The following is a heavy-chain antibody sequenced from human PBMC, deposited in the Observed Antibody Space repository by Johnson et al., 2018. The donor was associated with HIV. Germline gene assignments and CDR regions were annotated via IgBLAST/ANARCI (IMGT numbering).Heavy chain of an antibody. CDR3: AKDLLSSSWFHDACDI. D-gene: IGHD6-13*01. J-gene: IGHJ3*02. CDR1: GFTVSNKY. Sequence: VQLVESGGGLVQPGGSLRLSCAASGFTVSNKYMSWVRQAPGEGPEWVAGIYSGGSTYYADSEKGRFTISRDNSKNTLYLQMNSLRAEDTSVYYCAKDLLSSSWFHDACDIWGQGTMVTVSS. V-gene: IGHV3-66*02. CDR2: IYSGGST.